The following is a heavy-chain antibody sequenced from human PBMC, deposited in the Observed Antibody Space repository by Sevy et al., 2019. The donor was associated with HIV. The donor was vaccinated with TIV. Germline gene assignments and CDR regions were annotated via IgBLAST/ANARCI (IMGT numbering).Heavy chain of an antibody. CDR1: GGTFSGFA. CDR2: IIPSFGTI. Sequence: ASVKVSCKASGGTFSGFAISWVRQAPGQGLEWLGGIIPSFGTIKYTQKFQGRVTITADESTSTAYMELSSLRSEDTAVYYCAGEVGSGWYYGMDVWGQGTTVTVSS. CDR3: AGEVGSGWYYGMDV. J-gene: IGHJ6*02. V-gene: IGHV1-69*13. D-gene: IGHD6-19*01.